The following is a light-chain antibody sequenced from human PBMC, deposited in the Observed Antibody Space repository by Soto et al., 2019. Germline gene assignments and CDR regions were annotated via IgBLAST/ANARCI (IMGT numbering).Light chain of an antibody. CDR2: EVR. V-gene: IGLV2-14*01. CDR3: SSYATSRTRPWV. Sequence: QSELTQPASVSGSPGQSITISCTGTSSDVGGYNYVSWYQQHPGKAPKLMIYEVRNRPSGVSNRFSGSKSGNTASLTISGLQAEDEADYYCSSYATSRTRPWVFGGGTKLTVL. CDR1: SSDVGGYNY. J-gene: IGLJ3*02.